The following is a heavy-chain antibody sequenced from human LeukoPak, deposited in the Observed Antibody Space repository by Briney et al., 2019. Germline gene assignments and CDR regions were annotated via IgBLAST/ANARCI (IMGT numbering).Heavy chain of an antibody. CDR1: GFTFSSYW. CDR3: ARTPAGGPKYYFDY. CDR2: IKQDESEK. V-gene: IGHV3-7*01. J-gene: IGHJ4*02. D-gene: IGHD3-16*01. Sequence: QPGGSLRLSCAASGFTFSSYWMSWVRQAPGKGLEWVANIKQDESEKYYVDSVKGRFTISRDNAKNSLYLQMNSLRAEDTAVYYCARTPAGGPKYYFDYWGQGTLVTVSS.